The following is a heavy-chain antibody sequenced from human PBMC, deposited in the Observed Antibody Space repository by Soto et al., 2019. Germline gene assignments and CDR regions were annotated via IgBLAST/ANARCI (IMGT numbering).Heavy chain of an antibody. V-gene: IGHV4-39*01. J-gene: IGHJ4*02. D-gene: IGHD3-9*01. CDR2: IYYSGST. Sequence: PSGGLSLTRTPSASSISSRSYYWGWIRQPPGKGLEWIGSIYYSGSTYYNPSLKSRVTISVDTSKNQFSLKLSSVTAADTAVYYCARHSLVYDILTGYYNSASDYRDKETL. CDR1: ASSISSRSYY. CDR3: ARHSLVYDILTGYYNSASDY.